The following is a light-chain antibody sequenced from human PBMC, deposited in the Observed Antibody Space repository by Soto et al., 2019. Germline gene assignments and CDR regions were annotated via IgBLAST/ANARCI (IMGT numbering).Light chain of an antibody. CDR1: SSDVGGYNY. V-gene: IGLV2-14*01. CDR2: EVS. CDR3: SSYTSRGVV. J-gene: IGLJ2*01. Sequence: HSALTQPASVSGSPGQSITISCTGTSSDVGGYNYVSWYQPHPGKAPKLMIYEVSNRPSGVSNRFSGSKSGNTASLTISGLQAEDEADYYCSSYTSRGVVFGGGTKVTVL.